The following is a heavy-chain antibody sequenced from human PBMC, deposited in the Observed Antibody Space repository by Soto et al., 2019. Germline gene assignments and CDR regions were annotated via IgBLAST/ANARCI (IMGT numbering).Heavy chain of an antibody. Sequence: QLQLQESGPGLVKPSETLSLTCTVSGGSISSSSYYWGWIRQPPGKGLEWIGSIYYSGSTYYNPSLKSRVTISVDTSKNQFSLKLSSVTAADTAVYYCARLVPYFRNYGDYVVINWFDPWGQGTLVTVSS. V-gene: IGHV4-39*01. CDR2: IYYSGST. CDR3: ARLVPYFRNYGDYVVINWFDP. D-gene: IGHD4-17*01. J-gene: IGHJ5*02. CDR1: GGSISSSSYY.